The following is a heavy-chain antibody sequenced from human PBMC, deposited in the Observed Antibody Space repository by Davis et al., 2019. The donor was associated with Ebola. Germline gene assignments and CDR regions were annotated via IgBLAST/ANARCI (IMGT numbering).Heavy chain of an antibody. J-gene: IGHJ4*02. CDR1: NYTFPNYG. Sequence: ASVKVSCKASNYTFPNYGISWVRQAPGQGLEWMGWINPHNGNTNYAQNVQGRVTMTTDTSTSTAYMEVGILRSDDTAVYYCARAQFPTTSDHWGQGILVTVSS. CDR2: INPHNGNT. CDR3: ARAQFPTTSDH. D-gene: IGHD1-1*01. V-gene: IGHV1-18*04.